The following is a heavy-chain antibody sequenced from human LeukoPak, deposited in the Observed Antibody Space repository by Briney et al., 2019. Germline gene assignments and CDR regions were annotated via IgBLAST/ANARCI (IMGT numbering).Heavy chain of an antibody. Sequence: SETLSLTCTVSGGSISSGDYYWSWIRQPPGKGLEWIGEINHSGSTNYNPSLKSRVTISVDTSKNQFSLKLSSVTAADTAVYYCARSTSGSYSLDWGQGTLVTVSS. V-gene: IGHV4-39*07. J-gene: IGHJ4*02. D-gene: IGHD1-26*01. CDR3: ARSTSGSYSLD. CDR2: INHSGST. CDR1: GGSISSGDYY.